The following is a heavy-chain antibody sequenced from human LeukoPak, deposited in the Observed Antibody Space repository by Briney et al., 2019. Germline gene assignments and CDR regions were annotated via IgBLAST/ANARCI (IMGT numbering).Heavy chain of an antibody. Sequence: SETLSLTCAVSGGSISSSNWWSWVRQPPGKGLEWIGEIYRSGSTNYNPSLKSRVTISVDKSKNQFSLKLSSVTAADTAVYYCARDMSGYSYGSYYYYMDVWGKGTTVTVSS. V-gene: IGHV4-4*02. D-gene: IGHD5-18*01. CDR3: ARDMSGYSYGSYYYYMDV. CDR1: GGSISSSNW. J-gene: IGHJ6*03. CDR2: IYRSGST.